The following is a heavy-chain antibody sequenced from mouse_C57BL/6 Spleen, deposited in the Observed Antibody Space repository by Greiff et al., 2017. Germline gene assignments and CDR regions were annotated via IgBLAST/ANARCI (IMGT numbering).Heavy chain of an antibody. CDR2: IYPGRGST. Sequence: QVQLKQPGAELVKPGASVKMSCKASGYTFTSYWITWVKQRPGQGLEWIGDIYPGRGSTNYNEKFKSKATLTVDTASSTAYMQLSSLTSEDSAVYYCARGGGFDDGYRRFAYWGQGTLVTVSA. J-gene: IGHJ3*01. V-gene: IGHV1-55*01. CDR3: ARGGGFDDGYRRFAY. CDR1: GYTFTSYW. D-gene: IGHD2-3*01.